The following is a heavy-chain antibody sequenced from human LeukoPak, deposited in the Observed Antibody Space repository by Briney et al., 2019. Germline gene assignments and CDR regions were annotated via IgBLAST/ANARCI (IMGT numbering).Heavy chain of an antibody. CDR1: GYTFTGYY. J-gene: IGHJ4*02. V-gene: IGHV1-2*02. CDR2: INPNSGGT. D-gene: IGHD1-1*01. CDR3: AREDSERNGFDY. Sequence: ASVKVSCKASGYTFTGYYMHWVRQAPGQGLEWMGWINPNSGGTNYAQKLQGRVTMTTDTSTSTAYMELRSLRSDDTAVYYCAREDSERNGFDYWGQGTLVTVSS.